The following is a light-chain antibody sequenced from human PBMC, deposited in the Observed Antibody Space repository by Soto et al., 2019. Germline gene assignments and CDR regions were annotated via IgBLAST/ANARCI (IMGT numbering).Light chain of an antibody. J-gene: IGLJ2*01. CDR1: SSDVGGYNY. CDR3: SSYTTINTYVV. V-gene: IGLV2-14*01. CDR2: EVS. Sequence: QSVLTQPASVSGSPGQSITISCTGTSSDVGGYNYVSWYQQHPGKAPKLMIYEVSNRPSGVSNRFSGSKSGNTASLTISGLQAEDEADYYCSSYTTINTYVVFGGGTQLTVL.